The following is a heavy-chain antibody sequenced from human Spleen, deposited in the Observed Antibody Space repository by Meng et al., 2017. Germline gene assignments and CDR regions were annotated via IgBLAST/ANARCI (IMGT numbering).Heavy chain of an antibody. J-gene: IGHJ4*02. Sequence: QITVKGSRPPLAKPKQTLPLTCTFSGFSLSRSGGAVDWIRQPPGKALEWLALIYWDDDKRYSPSLRSRLTITKDTSKSQVVLTMTNMDPVDTATDYCAHNPYSGYVNNWGQGILVTVSS. CDR3: AHNPYSGYVNN. V-gene: IGHV2-5*02. CDR1: GFSLSRSGGA. D-gene: IGHD5-12*01. CDR2: IYWDDDK.